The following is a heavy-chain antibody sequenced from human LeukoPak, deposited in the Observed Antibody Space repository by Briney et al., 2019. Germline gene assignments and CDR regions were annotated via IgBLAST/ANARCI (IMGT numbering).Heavy chain of an antibody. Sequence: SETLSLTCTVSGGSISSYYWSWIRQPAGKGLEWIGRIYTSGSTNYNPSLKSRVTMSVDTSKNQFPLKLSSVTAADTAVYYCAREPYYYDSSGYGLIYGMDVWGQGTTVTVSS. CDR1: GGSISSYY. J-gene: IGHJ6*02. V-gene: IGHV4-4*07. CDR2: IYTSGST. D-gene: IGHD3-22*01. CDR3: AREPYYYDSSGYGLIYGMDV.